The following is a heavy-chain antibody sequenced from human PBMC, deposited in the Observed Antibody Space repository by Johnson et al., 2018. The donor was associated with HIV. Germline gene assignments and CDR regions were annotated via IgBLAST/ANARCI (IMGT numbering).Heavy chain of an antibody. CDR3: ARDQRRSSWYTEGEKVGNAFDI. J-gene: IGHJ3*02. V-gene: IGHV3-33*08. Sequence: QMQLVESGGGVVQPGRSLRLSCAASGFTFSSYAMHWVRQAPGKGLEWVAFIRYDGSNKYYADSVKGRFTISRDNSKSTLYLQMNNLRVEDTAIYYCARDQRRSSWYTEGEKVGNAFDIWGQGTMVTVSS. D-gene: IGHD6-13*01. CDR1: GFTFSSYA. CDR2: IRYDGSNK.